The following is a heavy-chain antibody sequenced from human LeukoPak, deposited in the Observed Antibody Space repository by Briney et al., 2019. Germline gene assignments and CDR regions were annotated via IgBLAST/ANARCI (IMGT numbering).Heavy chain of an antibody. J-gene: IGHJ6*02. V-gene: IGHV1-46*01. CDR1: GYIFTDYS. D-gene: IGHD3-3*01. CDR2: INPSGGST. CDR3: ARGLLYDFWSGYYTAVPYYYYGMDV. Sequence: ASVKVSCKSSGYIFTDYSIHWVRQAPGQGLEWMGIINPSGGSTSYAQKFQGRVTMTRDTSTSTVYMELSSLRSEDTAVYYCARGLLYDFWSGYYTAVPYYYYGMDVWGQGTTVTVSS.